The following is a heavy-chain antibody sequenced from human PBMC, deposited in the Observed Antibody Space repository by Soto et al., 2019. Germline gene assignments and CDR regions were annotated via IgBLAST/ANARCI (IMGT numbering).Heavy chain of an antibody. D-gene: IGHD3-22*01. V-gene: IGHV4-59*01. CDR1: GGSISSYY. Sequence: SETLSLTCTVSGGSISSYYWSWIRQPPGKGLEWIGYIYYSGSTNYNPSLKSRVTMSVDTSKNQFSLKLSSVTAADTAVYYCASAFSGYYYTDAFDIWGQGTMVTVSS. CDR2: IYYSGST. CDR3: ASAFSGYYYTDAFDI. J-gene: IGHJ3*02.